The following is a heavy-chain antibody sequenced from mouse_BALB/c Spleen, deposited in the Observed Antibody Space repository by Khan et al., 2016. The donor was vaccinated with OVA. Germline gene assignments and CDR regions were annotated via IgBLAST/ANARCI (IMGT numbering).Heavy chain of an antibody. Sequence: VELVESGPGLVAPSQSLSITCTVSGFSLTDYAVSWIRQPPGKGLEWLGVIWVSGSKYYNSVLKPRMSISKDNSKSQVFLKMNSLQTDDTAMYFCARDPPYYSMDYWGQGTLVTVS. CDR1: GFSLTDYA. J-gene: IGHJ4*01. V-gene: IGHV2-6-5*01. CDR2: IWVSGSK. CDR3: ARDPPYYSMDY.